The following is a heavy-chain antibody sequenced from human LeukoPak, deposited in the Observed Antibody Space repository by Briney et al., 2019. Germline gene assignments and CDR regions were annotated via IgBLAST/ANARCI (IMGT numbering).Heavy chain of an antibody. V-gene: IGHV1-18*01. CDR2: ISAYNGNT. CDR3: ARSGHVSGSYYWVPGSDHQYYYYYYMDV. Sequence: GASVKVSCKASGYTFTSYGISWVRQAPGQGLEWMGWISAYNGNTNYAQKLQGRVTMTTDTSTSTAYMELRSLRSDDTAVYYCARSGHVSGSYYWVPGSDHQYYYYYYMDVWGKGTTVTVSS. D-gene: IGHD3-10*01. CDR1: GYTFTSYG. J-gene: IGHJ6*03.